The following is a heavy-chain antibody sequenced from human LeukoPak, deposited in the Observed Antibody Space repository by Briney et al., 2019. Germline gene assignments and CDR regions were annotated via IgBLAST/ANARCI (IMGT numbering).Heavy chain of an antibody. V-gene: IGHV1-2*02. CDR2: INPNSGGT. CDR1: GGTFSSYA. CDR3: ARAEGGP. J-gene: IGHJ5*02. D-gene: IGHD1-14*01. Sequence: ASVKVSCKASGGTFSSYAISWVRQAPGQGLEWMGWINPNSGGTNYAQKFQGRVTMTRDTSISTAYMELSRLRSDDTAVYYCARAEGGPWGQGTLVTVSS.